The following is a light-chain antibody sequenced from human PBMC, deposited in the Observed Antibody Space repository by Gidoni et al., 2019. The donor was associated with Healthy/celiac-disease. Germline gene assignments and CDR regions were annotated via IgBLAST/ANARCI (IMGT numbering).Light chain of an antibody. J-gene: IGKJ5*01. CDR3: QQRSNWPPRIT. CDR1: QSVSSY. CDR2: DAA. V-gene: IGKV3-11*01. Sequence: EIVLTQSPATLSLSTGERATLSCRASQSVSSYLAWYQQTPGQAPRLLIYDAANRAAGIPARFSGSGSGTDFTLTISSLEPEDFAVYYCQQRSNWPPRITFGQGTRLEIK.